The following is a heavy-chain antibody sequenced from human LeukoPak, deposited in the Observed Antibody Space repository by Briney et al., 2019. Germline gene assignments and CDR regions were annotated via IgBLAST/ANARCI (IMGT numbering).Heavy chain of an antibody. J-gene: IGHJ4*02. CDR3: AKADQAMVRGVPYYFEY. CDR1: GFSFDDYA. V-gene: IGHV3-9*01. Sequence: PGGSLRLSCAASGFSFDDYAMHWVRQVPGKGLEWVSGITWTGGGADYADSVKGRFTISRDNAKNSLYLQMNSLRPEDTALYFCAKADQAMVRGVPYYFEYWGQGTLVTVSS. CDR2: ITWTGGGA. D-gene: IGHD3-10*01.